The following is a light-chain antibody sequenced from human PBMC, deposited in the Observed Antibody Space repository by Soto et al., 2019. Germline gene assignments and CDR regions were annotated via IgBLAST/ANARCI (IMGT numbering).Light chain of an antibody. Sequence: QSVLTQPPSVSGAPGQRVTISCTGSSSNIGAGYDVHWYRQLPGTAPKLLIYVNSNRPSGVPDRFSGSKSGTSASLAITGLQAEDEADYYCQSYDSSLSVVFGGGTKLTVL. CDR1: SSNIGAGYD. CDR3: QSYDSSLSVV. J-gene: IGLJ2*01. V-gene: IGLV1-40*01. CDR2: VNS.